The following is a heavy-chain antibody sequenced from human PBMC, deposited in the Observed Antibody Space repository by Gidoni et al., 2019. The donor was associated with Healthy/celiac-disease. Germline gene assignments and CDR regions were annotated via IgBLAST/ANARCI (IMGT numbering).Heavy chain of an antibody. D-gene: IGHD6-19*01. Sequence: QLQLQESGPGLVKPSETLSLTCTVSGGSIISSSYYWGWIRQPPGKGLEWIGSIYYSGSTYYNPSLKSRVTISVDTSKNQFSLKLSSVTAADTAVYYCARAGIAVAGSDFDYWGQGTLVTVSS. CDR1: GGSIISSSYY. CDR2: IYYSGST. CDR3: ARAGIAVAGSDFDY. J-gene: IGHJ4*02. V-gene: IGHV4-39*01.